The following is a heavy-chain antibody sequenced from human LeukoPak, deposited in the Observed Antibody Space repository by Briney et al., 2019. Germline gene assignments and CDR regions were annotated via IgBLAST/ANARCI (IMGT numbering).Heavy chain of an antibody. CDR2: IKYDGSEK. V-gene: IGHV3-7*01. J-gene: IGHJ4*02. Sequence: PGGSLRLSCAASGFTLSRYWMSWVRQAPGKGLEWVANIKYDGSEKDYVDSVKGRFTISRDNAKNSLYLQMNSLRAEDTAVYYCARDIAPAGLFFDYWGQGTLVTVSS. D-gene: IGHD6-13*01. CDR1: GFTLSRYW. CDR3: ARDIAPAGLFFDY.